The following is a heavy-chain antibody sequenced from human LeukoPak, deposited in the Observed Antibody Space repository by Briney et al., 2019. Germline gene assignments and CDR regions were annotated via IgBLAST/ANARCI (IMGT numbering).Heavy chain of an antibody. Sequence: SETLSLTCTVSGGSISSYYWSWIRQPAGKGLEWIGRIYTSGSTNYNPSLKSRVTMSVDTSKNQFSLKLSSVTAADTAVYYCARGFLGDIVVVPAAGWFDPWGQGTQVTVSS. CDR1: GGSISSYY. V-gene: IGHV4-4*07. CDR2: IYTSGST. CDR3: ARGFLGDIVVVPAAGWFDP. J-gene: IGHJ5*02. D-gene: IGHD2-2*01.